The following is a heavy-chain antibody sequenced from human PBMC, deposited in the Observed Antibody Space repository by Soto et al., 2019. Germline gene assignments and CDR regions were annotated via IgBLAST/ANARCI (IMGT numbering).Heavy chain of an antibody. CDR3: ASSAAAGTLGY. J-gene: IGHJ4*02. CDR1: GFTFSSYA. D-gene: IGHD6-13*01. V-gene: IGHV3-30-3*01. Sequence: QSGGSLRLSCAASGFTFSSYAMHWVRQAPGKGLEWVAVISYDGSNKYYADSVKGRFTISRDNSKNMLYLQMNSLRAEATAVHYCASSAAAGTLGYWRQATLVTVSS. CDR2: ISYDGSNK.